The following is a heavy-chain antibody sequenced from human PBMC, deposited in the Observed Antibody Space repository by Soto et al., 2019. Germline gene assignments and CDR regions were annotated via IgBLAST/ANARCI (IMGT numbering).Heavy chain of an antibody. CDR3: ARGLRTQLLKWFDP. CDR2: IYYIGST. V-gene: IGHV4-59*01. D-gene: IGHD2-2*01. Sequence: SETLSLTCTVSGGSISSYYWSWIRQPPGKGLEWIGYIYYIGSTNYNPSLKSRVTISVDTSKNQFSLKLSSVTAADTAVYYCARGLRTQLLKWFDPWGQGTLVTVSS. CDR1: GGSISSYY. J-gene: IGHJ5*02.